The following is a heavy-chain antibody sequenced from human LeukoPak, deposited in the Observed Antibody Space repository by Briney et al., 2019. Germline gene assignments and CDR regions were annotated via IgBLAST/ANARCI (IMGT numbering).Heavy chain of an antibody. Sequence: SETLSLTCTVSGGSISSYYWSWIRQPPGKGLEWIGYIYYSGSTNYNPSLKSRVTISVDTSKNQFSLKLSSVTAADTAVYYCAGSHPDIAVLWFDPWGQGTLVTVSS. J-gene: IGHJ5*02. V-gene: IGHV4-59*08. CDR3: AGSHPDIAVLWFDP. CDR1: GGSISSYY. D-gene: IGHD6-19*01. CDR2: IYYSGST.